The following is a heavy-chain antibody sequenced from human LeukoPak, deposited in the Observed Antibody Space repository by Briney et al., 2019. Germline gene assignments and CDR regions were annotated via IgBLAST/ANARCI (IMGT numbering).Heavy chain of an antibody. CDR3: ARAPHFFDTSGSRYYFDY. V-gene: IGHV4-39*07. CDR2: IYYSGNT. J-gene: IGHJ4*02. D-gene: IGHD3-22*01. Sequence: SETLSLTCSVSGGSIRSTTYYWGWIRQPPGKGLEWIGSIYYSGNTYYSPSLMSRVTISVDTSKNQFSLNLSSVTATDTAVYFCARAPHFFDTSGSRYYFDYWGQGALVTVSS. CDR1: GGSIRSTTYY.